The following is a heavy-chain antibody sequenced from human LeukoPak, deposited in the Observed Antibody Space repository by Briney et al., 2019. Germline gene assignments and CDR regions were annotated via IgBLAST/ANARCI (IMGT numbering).Heavy chain of an antibody. CDR2: INHSGST. J-gene: IGHJ6*03. V-gene: IGHV4-39*01. D-gene: IGHD3-9*01. CDR3: ARQGLRYPYYYYYYMDV. Sequence: SETLSLTCTVSGGSISSSSYYWSWIRQPPGKGLEWIGEINHSGSTNYNPSLKSRVTISVDTSKNQFSLKLSSVTAADTAVYYCARQGLRYPYYYYYYMDVWGKGTTVTISS. CDR1: GGSISSSSYY.